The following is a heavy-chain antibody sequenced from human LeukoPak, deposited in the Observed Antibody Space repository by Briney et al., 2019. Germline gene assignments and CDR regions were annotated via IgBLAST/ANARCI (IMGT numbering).Heavy chain of an antibody. CDR3: ARASGYDTSGYYSEVGRYFDY. Sequence: SETLSLTCTVSGGSISSYYWSWIRQPPGKGLEWIGYIYYSGSTNYNPSLKSRVTISVDTSKNQFSLKLSSVTAADTAVYYCARASGYDTSGYYSEVGRYFDYWGQGTLVTVSS. D-gene: IGHD3-22*01. V-gene: IGHV4-59*01. CDR1: GGSISSYY. CDR2: IYYSGST. J-gene: IGHJ4*02.